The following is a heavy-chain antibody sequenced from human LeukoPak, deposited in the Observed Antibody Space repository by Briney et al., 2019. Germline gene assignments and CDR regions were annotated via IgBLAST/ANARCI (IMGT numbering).Heavy chain of an antibody. CDR1: GGTFSSYG. D-gene: IGHD5-18*01. J-gene: IGHJ4*02. V-gene: IGHV1-69*05. CDR3: ASSTRGVHEYSYGGYFDY. CDR2: IIPIFATA. Sequence: SVKVSCKTSGGTFSSYGISWVRQAPGQGLEWMGGIIPIFATANYAQKFQGRVTITTDGSTSTAYMELSSLRSEDTAVYYCASSTRGVHEYSYGGYFDYWGQGTLVTVSS.